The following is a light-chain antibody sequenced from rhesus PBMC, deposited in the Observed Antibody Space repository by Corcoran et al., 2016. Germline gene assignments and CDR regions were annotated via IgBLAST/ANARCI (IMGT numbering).Light chain of an antibody. CDR1: QSISSW. Sequence: DIQMTQSPSSLSASVGDTVTITCRASQSISSWLDWYQQKPGKAPKLLIYKASSLQSGVPSRFSGSGSETDFTLTISSLQPEDFATYYCLQYSSSPFTFVPGTKLDIK. J-gene: IGKJ3*01. CDR2: KAS. V-gene: IGKV1-22*01. CDR3: LQYSSSPFT.